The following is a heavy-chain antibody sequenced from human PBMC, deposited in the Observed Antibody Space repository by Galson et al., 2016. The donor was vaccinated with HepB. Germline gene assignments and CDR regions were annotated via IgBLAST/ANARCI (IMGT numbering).Heavy chain of an antibody. CDR3: ARGGEGFEAYDSSGYHYVHFDY. CDR2: ISYDGNYK. CDR1: GFTFSTYG. V-gene: IGHV3-33*05. Sequence: SLRLSCAASGFTFSTYGMHWVRQAPGKGLEWVAVISYDGNYKYYADSVKGRFTISRDNSKNTLYLQMNSLRAEDTAVYYCARGGEGFEAYDSSGYHYVHFDYWGQGTLVTVSS. J-gene: IGHJ4*02. D-gene: IGHD3-22*01.